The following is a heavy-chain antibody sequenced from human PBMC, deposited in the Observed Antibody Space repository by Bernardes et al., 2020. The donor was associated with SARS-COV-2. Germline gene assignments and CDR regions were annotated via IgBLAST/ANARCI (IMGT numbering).Heavy chain of an antibody. V-gene: IGHV3-48*01. J-gene: IGHJ4*02. D-gene: IGHD3-22*01. CDR2: ISSSSSTI. CDR3: ARDLSVNYYDSSGYYFDY. Sequence: GGSLRLSCAASGFTFSSYSMNWVRQAPGKGLEWVSYISSSSSTIYYADSVKGRFTISRDNAKNSLYLQMNSLRAEDTAVYYCARDLSVNYYDSSGYYFDYWGQGTLVTVSS. CDR1: GFTFSSYS.